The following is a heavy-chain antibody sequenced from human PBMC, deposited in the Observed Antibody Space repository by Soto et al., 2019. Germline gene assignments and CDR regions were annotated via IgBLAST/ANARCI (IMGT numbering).Heavy chain of an antibody. CDR3: ARARYLTIFGNLDYYYGMDV. J-gene: IGHJ6*02. CDR2: ISAYNGNT. V-gene: IGHV1-18*01. CDR1: GYSFTSYG. Sequence: XSVKVSCKAFGYSFTSYGISWVRQAPGQGLEWMGWISAYNGNTNYAQKLQGRVTMTTDTSTSTAYMELRSLRSDDTAVYYCARARYLTIFGNLDYYYGMDVCGQRTTVTVSS. D-gene: IGHD3-3*01.